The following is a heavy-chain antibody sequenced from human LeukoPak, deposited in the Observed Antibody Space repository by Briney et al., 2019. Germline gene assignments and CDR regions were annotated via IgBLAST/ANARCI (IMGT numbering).Heavy chain of an antibody. CDR2: ISWNSGSI. Sequence: GGSLRLSCVASGFTFDDYAMHWVRQAPGKGLEWVSGISWNSGSIGYADSVKGRFTISRDNAKNSLYLQMNSLRAEDTALYYCAKSRSGSYQDEFDYWGQGTLVTVSS. D-gene: IGHD1-26*01. V-gene: IGHV3-9*01. CDR3: AKSRSGSYQDEFDY. CDR1: GFTFDDYA. J-gene: IGHJ4*02.